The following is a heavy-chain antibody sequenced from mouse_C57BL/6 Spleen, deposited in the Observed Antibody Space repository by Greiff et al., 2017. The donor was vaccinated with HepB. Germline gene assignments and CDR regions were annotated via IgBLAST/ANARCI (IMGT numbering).Heavy chain of an antibody. CDR2: NNPSSGYT. V-gene: IGHV1-7*01. CDR3: ARDVIGNFAMDY. CDR1: GYTFTSYW. J-gene: IGHJ4*01. Sequence: QVQLKGSGAELAKPGASVKLSCKASGYTFTSYWMHWVKQRPGQGLEWIGYNNPSSGYTKYNQKFKDKATLTADKSSSTAYMQLSSLTYEDSAVYYCARDVIGNFAMDYWGQGTSVTVSS. D-gene: IGHD1-1*01.